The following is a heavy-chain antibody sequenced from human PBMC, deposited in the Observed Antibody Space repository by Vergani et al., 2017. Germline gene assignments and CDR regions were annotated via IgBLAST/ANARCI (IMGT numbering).Heavy chain of an antibody. CDR3: ARVNTETNGHLYYYYYMDV. V-gene: IGHV4-34*01. CDR2: IDHTGRP. D-gene: IGHD4-11*01. Sequence: QVQLQQWGGGLLKPSETLSLTCVVNGGSFTSYHWTWIRQSPGEGLEWVGDIDHTGRPDYNPSLKSRLTMSVDKSRNQFSLPLNSVTATDTAIYFCARVNTETNGHLYYYYYMDVWGQGTEVTVS. J-gene: IGHJ6*03. CDR1: GGSFTSYH.